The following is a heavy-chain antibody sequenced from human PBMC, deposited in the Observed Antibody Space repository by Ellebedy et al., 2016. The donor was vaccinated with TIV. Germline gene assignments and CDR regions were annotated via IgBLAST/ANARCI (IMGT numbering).Heavy chain of an antibody. D-gene: IGHD6-19*01. Sequence: PGGSLRLSCTDSGFTVSSYWMQWVRQAPGKGLEWVANIKQDGSEEYYLDSVKGRFTISRENAKKSLYLQMNRLRSEDTAVYYCARGSGWIIDYWGQGTLVTVSS. J-gene: IGHJ4*02. CDR1: GFTVSSYW. CDR3: ARGSGWIIDY. CDR2: IKQDGSEE. V-gene: IGHV3-7*04.